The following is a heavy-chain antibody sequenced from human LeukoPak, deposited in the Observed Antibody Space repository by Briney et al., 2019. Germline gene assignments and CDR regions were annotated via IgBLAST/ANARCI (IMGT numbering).Heavy chain of an antibody. D-gene: IGHD6-13*01. CDR2: INPNSGGT. CDR1: GYTFTGYY. CDR3: ARETAAGTITYYYYYGMDV. V-gene: IGHV1-2*02. J-gene: IGHJ6*02. Sequence: GASVKVSCKASGYTFTGYYMHWVRQAPGQGLEWMGWINPNSGGTNYAQKFQGRVTMTRDTSISTAYMELSRLRSDDTAVYYCARETAAGTITYYYYYGMDVWGQGTTVTVSS.